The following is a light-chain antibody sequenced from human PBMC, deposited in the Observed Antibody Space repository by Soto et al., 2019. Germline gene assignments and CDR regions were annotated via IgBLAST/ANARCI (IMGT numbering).Light chain of an antibody. V-gene: IGLV2-14*01. CDR3: SSYTSSRTYV. Sequence: QSVLTLPASVSGSPGQSITISCTGTSSDVGGYNYVSWYQQHPGKAPKLMIYEVSNRPSGVSNRFSGSKSGNTASLTISGLQAEDEADYYCSSYTSSRTYVFGTGNKVTVL. J-gene: IGLJ1*01. CDR2: EVS. CDR1: SSDVGGYNY.